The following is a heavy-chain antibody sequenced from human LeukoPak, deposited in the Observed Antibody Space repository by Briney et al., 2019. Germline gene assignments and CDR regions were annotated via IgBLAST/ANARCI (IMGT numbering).Heavy chain of an antibody. CDR3: ARDGRDTAMDTTTDY. CDR2: ISAYNGNT. CDR1: GYTFTSYG. Sequence: ASVKVSCKASGYTFTSYGISWVRQAPGQGLEWMGRISAYNGNTDYAQKLQGRVTMTTDTSTSTAYMELRSLRSDDTAVYYCARDGRDTAMDTTTDYWGQGTLVTVSS. J-gene: IGHJ4*02. V-gene: IGHV1-18*01. D-gene: IGHD5-18*01.